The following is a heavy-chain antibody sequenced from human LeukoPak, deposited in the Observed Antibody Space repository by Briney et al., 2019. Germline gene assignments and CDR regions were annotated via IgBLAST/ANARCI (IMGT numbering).Heavy chain of an antibody. CDR2: ISAYNGHT. CDR3: ARGGRWELPRPYAFDI. CDR1: GYTFTSYG. V-gene: IGHV1-18*01. D-gene: IGHD1-26*01. J-gene: IGHJ3*02. Sequence: ASVKVSCKASGYTFTSYGVSWVRPAPGQGLEWMGWISAYNGHTNYAQKFQGRVTMTTDTSTSTAYMELRSLRSDDTAVYYCARGGRWELPRPYAFDIWGQGTMVTVSS.